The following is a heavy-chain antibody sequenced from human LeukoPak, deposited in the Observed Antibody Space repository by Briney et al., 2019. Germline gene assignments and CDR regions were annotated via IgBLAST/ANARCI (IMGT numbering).Heavy chain of an antibody. D-gene: IGHD3-9*01. CDR2: IYSGGST. J-gene: IGHJ6*02. CDR3: ARKGSSFDWHLGDYYYGMDV. Sequence: GGSLRLSCAASGFTVSSNYMSWVRRAPGKGLEWVSVIYSGGSTYYADSVKGRFTISRDNSKNTLYLQMNSLRAEDTAVYYCARKGSSFDWHLGDYYYGMDVWGQGTTVTVSS. CDR1: GFTVSSNY. V-gene: IGHV3-66*01.